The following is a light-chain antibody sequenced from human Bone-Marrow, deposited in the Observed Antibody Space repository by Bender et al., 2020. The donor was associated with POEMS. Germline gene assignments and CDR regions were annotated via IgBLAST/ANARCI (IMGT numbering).Light chain of an antibody. CDR3: SSWDESLNGWV. CDR1: SSNFGNNA. J-gene: IGLJ3*02. CDR2: SNN. Sequence: QSVLTQPPSASETPGQSVTISCSGTSSNFGNNAANWYQHFPVTSPKLLSYSNNQRPSGVPDRLSESKSGASAYLAISGLHYDDEADYYCSSWDESLNGWVFGGGTKLTV. V-gene: IGLV1-44*01.